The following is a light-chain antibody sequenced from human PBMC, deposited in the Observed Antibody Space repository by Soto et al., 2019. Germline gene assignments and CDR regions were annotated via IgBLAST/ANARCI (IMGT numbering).Light chain of an antibody. Sequence: QSVLTQPPSVSEVPGQRVTISCSFSTSNIGINAVNWYQQFPGKAPKLLIYYDDLLSSGVSDRFSGSKSGTSASLAISGLQSDDEADYYCAAWDDSLKGVVFGGGTKLTVL. V-gene: IGLV1-36*01. CDR3: AAWDDSLKGVV. CDR1: TSNIGINA. CDR2: YDD. J-gene: IGLJ3*02.